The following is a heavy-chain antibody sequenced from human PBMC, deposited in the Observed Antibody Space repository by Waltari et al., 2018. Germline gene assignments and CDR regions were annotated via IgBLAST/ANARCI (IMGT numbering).Heavy chain of an antibody. CDR1: GYSFTSYW. Sequence: EVQLVQSGAEVKKPGESLKISCKGSGYSFTSYWIGWVRKMPGKGLEGMGISYPGDSDTIYSPSFQGQVTSAADKSISTAYLQWSSLKASDTAMYYCAITKVPTPDNWFDPWGQGTLVTVSS. CDR3: AITKVPTPDNWFDP. D-gene: IGHD1-1*01. J-gene: IGHJ5*02. CDR2: SYPGDSDT. V-gene: IGHV5-51*03.